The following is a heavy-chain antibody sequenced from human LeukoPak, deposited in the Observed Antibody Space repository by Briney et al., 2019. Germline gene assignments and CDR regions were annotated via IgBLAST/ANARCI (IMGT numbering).Heavy chain of an antibody. CDR2: FYSDGGRT. Sequence: GGSLRLSCVVSGFTFGSYSMNWVRQAPGKGLVWVARFYSDGGRTNYADSVKGRFTISGDNAKNTQYLQRSSLRAEDTAVYYCARSGRGGAFDIWGQGTMVTVSS. CDR1: GFTFGSYS. J-gene: IGHJ3*02. CDR3: ARSGRGGAFDI. D-gene: IGHD1-26*01. V-gene: IGHV3-74*01.